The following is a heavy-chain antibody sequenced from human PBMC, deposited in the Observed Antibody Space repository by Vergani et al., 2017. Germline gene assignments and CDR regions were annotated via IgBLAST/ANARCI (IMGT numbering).Heavy chain of an antibody. CDR2: IYLGGTT. CDR1: GDTMNNYY. Sequence: QVHLQEAGPGLVKPAETLTLTCTVSGDTMNNYYRNWMRQTPGKGLEWIGNIYLGGTTTYNPSLESRVSLSADTSKNQFSLQLTSVTAADTAVYYCARGPSVVQGHYIYYYSYFMDVWGKGTTVTVSS. CDR3: ARGPSVVQGHYIYYYSYFMDV. D-gene: IGHD2-15*01. V-gene: IGHV4-59*01. J-gene: IGHJ6*03.